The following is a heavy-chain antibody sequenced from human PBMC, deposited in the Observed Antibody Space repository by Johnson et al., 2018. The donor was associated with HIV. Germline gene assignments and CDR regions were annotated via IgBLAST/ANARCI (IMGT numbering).Heavy chain of an antibody. CDR2: ISFDGNLK. CDR1: GLSFSNFG. V-gene: IGHV3-30*18. D-gene: IGHD3-10*01. CDR3: AKPYGSGSYDAFDI. J-gene: IGHJ3*02. Sequence: QVQLVESGGGVVQPGKSLTLSCVGSGLSFSNFGIHWVRQAPGKGPEWVAVISFDGNLKKYADSVKGRFTIFRDNSKNTLYLQMNSLRAEDTAVYYCAKPYGSGSYDAFDIWGQGTMVTVSS.